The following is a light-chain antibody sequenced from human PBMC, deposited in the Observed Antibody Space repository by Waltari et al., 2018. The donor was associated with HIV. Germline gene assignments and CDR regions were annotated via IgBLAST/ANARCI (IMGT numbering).Light chain of an antibody. CDR2: RNN. CDR3: SAWDSSLSAWV. V-gene: IGLV10-54*01. J-gene: IGLJ3*02. Sequence: QAGLTQPPSVSKGLRQTATLTCTGNSNNVGFQGAAWLQQHQGHPHKLLSYRNNNRPSGISERLSTSRSGNTASLTITGLQPEDEADYYCSAWDSSLSAWVFGGGTKLTVL. CDR1: SNNVGFQG.